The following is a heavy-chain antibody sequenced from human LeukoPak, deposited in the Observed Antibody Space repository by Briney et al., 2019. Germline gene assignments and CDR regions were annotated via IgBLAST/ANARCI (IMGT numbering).Heavy chain of an antibody. V-gene: IGHV3-11*04. Sequence: GGSLRLSCAASKFTFSDYYMSWIRQAPGKGLEWVSYVSSISSTMYYADSVKGRFTISRDNAKNSLYLQMNSLRAEDTAIYYCARCGDGLPCDFDYWGQGTLVTVSS. CDR2: VSSISSTM. D-gene: IGHD3-10*01. CDR1: KFTFSDYY. CDR3: ARCGDGLPCDFDY. J-gene: IGHJ4*02.